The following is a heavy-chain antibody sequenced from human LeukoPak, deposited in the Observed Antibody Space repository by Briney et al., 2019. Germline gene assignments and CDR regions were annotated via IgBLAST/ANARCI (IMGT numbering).Heavy chain of an antibody. CDR2: IYSGGST. Sequence: GGSLRLSCAASGFTVSSNYMSWVRQAPGKGLEWVSVIYSGGSTYYADSVKGRFTISRDNSKNTLYLQMNSLRAEDTAVYYCATPGGYYDSSGYFKDYWGQGTLVTVSS. CDR3: ATPGGYYDSSGYFKDY. CDR1: GFTVSSNY. V-gene: IGHV3-53*01. J-gene: IGHJ4*02. D-gene: IGHD3-22*01.